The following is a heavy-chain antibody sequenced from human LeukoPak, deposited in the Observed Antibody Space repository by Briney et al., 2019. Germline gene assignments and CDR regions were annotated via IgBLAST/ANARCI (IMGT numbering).Heavy chain of an antibody. Sequence: GGSLRLSCAASGFTFSSYAMSWVRQAPGKGLGGVPAISGSGGSTYYADSVKGRFTISRDNSKNTLYLQMNSLRAEDTAVYYCAKHIAAAGPDHPCPDYWGQGTLVTVSS. CDR2: ISGSGGST. CDR3: AKHIAAAGPDHPCPDY. V-gene: IGHV3-23*01. D-gene: IGHD6-13*01. J-gene: IGHJ4*02. CDR1: GFTFSSYA.